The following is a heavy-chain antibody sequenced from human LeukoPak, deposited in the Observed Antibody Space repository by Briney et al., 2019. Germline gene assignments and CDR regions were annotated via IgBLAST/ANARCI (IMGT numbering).Heavy chain of an antibody. J-gene: IGHJ4*02. D-gene: IGHD3-10*01. V-gene: IGHV3-74*01. CDR2: INSEESRT. Sequence: GGSLRLSCAASGFTFNTFWMHWVRQVRGKGLVGVSRINSEESRTNYADSVEGRCTISRDNAKNTLYLHMNSLRAEDTAVYYCTANYNYWGQGALVTVSS. CDR1: GFTFNTFW. CDR3: TANYNY.